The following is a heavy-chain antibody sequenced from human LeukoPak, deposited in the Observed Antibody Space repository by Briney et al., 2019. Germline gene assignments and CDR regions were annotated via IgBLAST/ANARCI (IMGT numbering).Heavy chain of an antibody. Sequence: GGSLRLSRAASGFTFSSYGMHWVRQAPGKGLEWVAVIWYDGSNKYYADSVKGRFTISRDNSKSTLYLQMNSLRAEDTAVYYCARGPVYYGSGSSHGFDIWGQGTMVTVSS. CDR2: IWYDGSNK. CDR1: GFTFSSYG. J-gene: IGHJ3*02. D-gene: IGHD3-10*01. V-gene: IGHV3-33*01. CDR3: ARGPVYYGSGSSHGFDI.